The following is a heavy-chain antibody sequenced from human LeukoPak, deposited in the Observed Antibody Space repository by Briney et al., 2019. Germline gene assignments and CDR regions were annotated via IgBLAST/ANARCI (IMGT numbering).Heavy chain of an antibody. CDR1: DYIFNTYG. Sequence: ASVKVSCKTSDYIFNTYGISWVRQAPGQGLEWMAWIRGNNDNTKYAQKFQGRVTLTTDTSTSTAYMELRGLTSDDMAVYYCVRDSAYSPDYWGQGSLVTVSP. J-gene: IGHJ4*02. CDR3: VRDSAYSPDY. D-gene: IGHD5-12*01. V-gene: IGHV1-18*03. CDR2: IRGNNDNT.